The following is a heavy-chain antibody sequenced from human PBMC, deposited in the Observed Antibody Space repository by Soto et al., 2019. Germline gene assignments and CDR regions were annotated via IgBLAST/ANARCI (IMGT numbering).Heavy chain of an antibody. CDR3: ATVLGYCSGGSCYFDP. J-gene: IGHJ5*02. Sequence: ASVKVSCKVSGYTLTELSMYWVRQAPGKGLEWMGGFDPEDGETIYAQKFQGRVTMTEDTSTDTAYMELSSLRSEDTAVYYCATVLGYCSGGSCYFDPWGQGTLVTVSS. D-gene: IGHD2-15*01. V-gene: IGHV1-24*01. CDR2: FDPEDGET. CDR1: GYTLTELS.